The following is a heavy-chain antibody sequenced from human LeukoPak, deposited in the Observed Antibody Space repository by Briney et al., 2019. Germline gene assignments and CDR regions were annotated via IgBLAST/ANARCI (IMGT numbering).Heavy chain of an antibody. D-gene: IGHD5-24*01. V-gene: IGHV5-51*01. Sequence: GESPKISCKGSGYSFTSYWIGWVRQMPGKGLEWMGIIFPGGSDSRYSPSFQGQVTISVDKSISTAYLQWNSLKASDTAIYYCARFRDDFPDYWGQGTLIIVSS. CDR3: ARFRDDFPDY. CDR2: IFPGGSDS. CDR1: GYSFTSYW. J-gene: IGHJ4*02.